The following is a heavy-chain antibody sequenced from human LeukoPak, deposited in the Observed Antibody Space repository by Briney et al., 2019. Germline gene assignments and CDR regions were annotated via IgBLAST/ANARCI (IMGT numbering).Heavy chain of an antibody. D-gene: IGHD2-2*01. Sequence: SVKVSCKASGGTFRSYDISWVGQAPGQGVEWMGGIIPIFGTANYAQKFQGTVTITADESTSTAYMELSSLRSGHTAVYYCARDWVPAAMAPPGDWFDPWCQGTLVTASS. J-gene: IGHJ5*02. V-gene: IGHV1-69*13. CDR1: GGTFRSYD. CDR3: ARDWVPAAMAPPGDWFDP. CDR2: IIPIFGTA.